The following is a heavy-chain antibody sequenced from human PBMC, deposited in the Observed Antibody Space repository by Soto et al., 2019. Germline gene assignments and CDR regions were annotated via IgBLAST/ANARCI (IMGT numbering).Heavy chain of an antibody. Sequence: PSETLSLTLAVSCGSISSGGYSWSWIRQPPGKGLEWIGYIYHSGSTYYNPSLKSRVTISVDRSKNQFSLKLSSVTVADTAVYYCARVPGPWGQGTLVTVSS. CDR1: CGSISSGGYS. V-gene: IGHV4-30-2*01. CDR3: ARVPGP. J-gene: IGHJ5*02. CDR2: IYHSGST.